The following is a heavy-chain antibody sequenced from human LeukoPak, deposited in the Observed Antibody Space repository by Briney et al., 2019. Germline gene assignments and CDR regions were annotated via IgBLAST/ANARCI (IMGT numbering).Heavy chain of an antibody. V-gene: IGHV3-23*01. CDR1: GFTFSSYA. J-gene: IGHJ3*02. D-gene: IGHD3-10*01. Sequence: PGGSLRLSCAASGFTFSSYAMSWVRQAPGKGLEWVSAISGSGGSTYYADSVKGRFTISRDNSKNTLYLQMNSLRAEDTAVYYCAKDAGGFGELLLGAFDIWGQGTMVTVSS. CDR3: AKDAGGFGELLLGAFDI. CDR2: ISGSGGST.